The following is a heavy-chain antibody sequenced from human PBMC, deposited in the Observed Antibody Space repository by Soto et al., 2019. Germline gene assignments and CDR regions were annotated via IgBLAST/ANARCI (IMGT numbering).Heavy chain of an antibody. CDR1: GFTFSGSA. CDR2: IRSKANSYAT. V-gene: IGHV3-73*01. Sequence: GGSLRLSCAASGFTFSGSAMHWVRQASGKGLEWVGRIRSKANSYATAYAASVKGRFTISRDDSKNTAYLQMNSLKTEDTAVYYCMRVAATSGGLFGWGQGTLVTVSS. J-gene: IGHJ4*02. CDR3: MRVAATSGGLFG. D-gene: IGHD2-15*01.